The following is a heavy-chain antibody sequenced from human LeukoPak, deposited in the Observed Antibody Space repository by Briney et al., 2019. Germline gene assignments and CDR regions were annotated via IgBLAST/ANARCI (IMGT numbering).Heavy chain of an antibody. V-gene: IGHV3-23*01. CDR2: ISGSGGST. CDR3: AKDRPKYDFWGGYSTAFDY. J-gene: IGHJ4*02. D-gene: IGHD3-3*01. Sequence: GGSLRLSCAASGFTFSSYAMSWVRQAPGKGLEWVSAISGSGGSTYYADSVKGRFTISRDNSKNTLYLQMNSLRAEDTAVYYCAKDRPKYDFWGGYSTAFDYWGPGTLVTVSS. CDR1: GFTFSSYA.